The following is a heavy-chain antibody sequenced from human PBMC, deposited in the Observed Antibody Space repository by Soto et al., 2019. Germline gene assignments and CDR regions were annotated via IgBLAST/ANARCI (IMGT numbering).Heavy chain of an antibody. D-gene: IGHD2-2*02. V-gene: IGHV1-2*04. Sequence: GASVKVSCKASGYTFTGYYMHWVRQAPGQGLERMGWINPNSGGTNYAQKFQGWVTMTRDTSISTAYMELSRLRSDDTAVYYCARDRCSSTSCYRQYYYYYGMDVWGQGTTVTVSS. CDR1: GYTFTGYY. CDR3: ARDRCSSTSCYRQYYYYYGMDV. CDR2: INPNSGGT. J-gene: IGHJ6*02.